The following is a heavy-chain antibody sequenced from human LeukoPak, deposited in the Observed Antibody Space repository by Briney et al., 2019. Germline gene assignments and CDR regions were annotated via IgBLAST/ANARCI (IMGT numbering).Heavy chain of an antibody. CDR3: ARVGDFDWFPYFDY. Sequence: PGGSLRLSCAASGFTFSSYAMHWVRQAPGKGLEYVSAISSNGGSTYYANSVKGRFTISRDNSKNTLYLQMGSLRAEDMAVYYCARVGDFDWFPYFDYWGQGTLVTVSS. CDR2: ISSNGGST. J-gene: IGHJ4*02. CDR1: GFTFSSYA. D-gene: IGHD3-9*01. V-gene: IGHV3-64*01.